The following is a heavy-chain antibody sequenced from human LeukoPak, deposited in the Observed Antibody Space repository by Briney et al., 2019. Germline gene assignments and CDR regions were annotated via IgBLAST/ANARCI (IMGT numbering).Heavy chain of an antibody. CDR3: ARDVPVLNSIAAAGTGVNWFDP. CDR2: ISAYNGNT. J-gene: IGHJ5*02. D-gene: IGHD6-13*01. V-gene: IGHV1-18*01. CDR1: GYTFTSYG. Sequence: ASVKVSCKASGYTFTSYGISWVRQAPGQGLEWMGWISAYNGNTNYAQKLQGRVTMTTDTSTSTAYMELRSLRSDDTAVYYCARDVPVLNSIAAAGTGVNWFDPCGQGTLVTVSS.